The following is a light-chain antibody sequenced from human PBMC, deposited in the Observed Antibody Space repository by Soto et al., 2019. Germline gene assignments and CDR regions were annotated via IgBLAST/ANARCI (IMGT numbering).Light chain of an antibody. J-gene: IGKJ4*01. Sequence: EIVLTQSPGTLSLSPGERATLSCRASQSVSSNYLAWYQQKPGQTPRLLIYGAFSRATGIPDRFSGSGSGTDFTLTISRLEPEDFAVYYCLQYAGSPRVTFGGGTKVEIK. CDR1: QSVSSNY. CDR3: LQYAGSPRVT. V-gene: IGKV3-20*01. CDR2: GAF.